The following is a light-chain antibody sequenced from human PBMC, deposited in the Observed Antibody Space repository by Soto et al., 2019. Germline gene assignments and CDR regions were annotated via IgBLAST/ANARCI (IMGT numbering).Light chain of an antibody. J-gene: IGLJ3*02. V-gene: IGLV1-44*01. CDR2: SNN. CDR1: NSNIGSNT. CDR3: AAWDDSLNGPL. Sequence: QSVLTQPPSASGTPGQRVTISCSGSNSNIGSNTVNWYQQLPGTAPTLLIYSNNQRPSGVPDRFSGSKSGTSASLAVNGLQSEGEADYYCAAWDDSLNGPLFGGGTKVTVL.